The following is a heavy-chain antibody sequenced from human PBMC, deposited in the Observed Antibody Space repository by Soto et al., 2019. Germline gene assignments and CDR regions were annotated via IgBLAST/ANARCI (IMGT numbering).Heavy chain of an antibody. Sequence: VQLQESGPGLVKPSQTLSLTCTVSGDSISRGGYYWTWIRQHPEICLEWIGHIYYTGNTYYNPSLKSRLTSSQDTSKNQFSLMLTAVAAADTAIYYCARDGAGGDFDSWGQGTLVTVSS. V-gene: IGHV4-31*03. D-gene: IGHD3-10*01. CDR3: ARDGAGGDFDS. CDR2: IYYTGNT. CDR1: GDSISRGGYY. J-gene: IGHJ4*02.